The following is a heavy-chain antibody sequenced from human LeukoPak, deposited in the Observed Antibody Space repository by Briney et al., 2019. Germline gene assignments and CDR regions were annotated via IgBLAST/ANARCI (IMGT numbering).Heavy chain of an antibody. Sequence: PSETLSLTCAVSGGSISSGGYSWSWIRQPPGKGLEWIGYIYHSGSTYYNPSLKSRVTISVDRSKNQFSLKLSSVTAADTAVYYCARRTLLYYDFWSGQSFDYWGQGTLVTVSS. V-gene: IGHV4-30-2*01. CDR2: IYHSGST. CDR3: ARRTLLYYDFWSGQSFDY. J-gene: IGHJ4*02. CDR1: GGSISSGGYS. D-gene: IGHD3-3*01.